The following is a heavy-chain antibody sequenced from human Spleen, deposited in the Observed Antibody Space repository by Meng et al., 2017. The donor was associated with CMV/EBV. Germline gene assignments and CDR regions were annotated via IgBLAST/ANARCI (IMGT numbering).Heavy chain of an antibody. CDR3: AKEKDDGRRGRYLDY. CDR2: ISGST. V-gene: IGHV3-23*01. J-gene: IGHJ4*02. D-gene: IGHD1-14*01. CDR1: GFTLSNFA. Sequence: GGSLRLSCVASGFTLSNFAMTWVRQVPGKGLEWVSGISGSTYYADSVRGRFTISRDNSKNTLYLQMNSLRPEDTAVYYCAKEKDDGRRGRYLDYWGQGTLVTVSS.